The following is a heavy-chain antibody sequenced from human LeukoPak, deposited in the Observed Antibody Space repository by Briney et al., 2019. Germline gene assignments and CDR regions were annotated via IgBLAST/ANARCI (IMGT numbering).Heavy chain of an antibody. V-gene: IGHV3-48*01. CDR2: ISSSSSTI. CDR1: GFTFSSYS. CDR3: AKPSSTYYYDSSGYYPIDY. Sequence: GGSLRLSCAASGFTFSSYSMNWVRQAPGKGLEWVSYISSSSSTIYYADSVKGRFTISRDNSKNMLYLQMNSLRAEDTAVYYCAKPSSTYYYDSSGYYPIDYWGQGTLVTVSS. D-gene: IGHD3-22*01. J-gene: IGHJ4*02.